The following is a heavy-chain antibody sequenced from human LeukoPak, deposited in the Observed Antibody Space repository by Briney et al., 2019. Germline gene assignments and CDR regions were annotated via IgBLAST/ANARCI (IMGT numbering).Heavy chain of an antibody. J-gene: IGHJ4*02. Sequence: SETLSLTCTVSGGSISSYYWSWIRQPAGKGLEWIGRIYTSGSTNYSPSLKSRVTMSVDTSKNQFSLKLSSVTAADTAVYYCVRMGPMLDGYNAFDYWGQGTLVTVSS. CDR1: GGSISSYY. CDR2: IYTSGST. V-gene: IGHV4-4*07. CDR3: VRMGPMLDGYNAFDY. D-gene: IGHD5-24*01.